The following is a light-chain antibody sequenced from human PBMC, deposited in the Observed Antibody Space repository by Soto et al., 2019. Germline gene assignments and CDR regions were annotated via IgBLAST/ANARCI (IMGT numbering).Light chain of an antibody. Sequence: DIVMTQSPATLSVSPGERATLSCRASQSVSTNLGWYQQQPGQAPRLLIYGASTRATGIPARFSGSGSGTEFTLTISSLQSEDFAVYYCQQYNKWPPYTFGQGTKVEIK. CDR1: QSVSTN. CDR2: GAS. J-gene: IGKJ2*01. V-gene: IGKV3-15*01. CDR3: QQYNKWPPYT.